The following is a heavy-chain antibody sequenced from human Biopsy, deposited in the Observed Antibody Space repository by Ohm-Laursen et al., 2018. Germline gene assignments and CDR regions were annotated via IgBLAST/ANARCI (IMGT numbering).Heavy chain of an antibody. J-gene: IGHJ3*01. D-gene: IGHD3-16*01. V-gene: IGHV1-2*02. Sequence: ASVKVSCKGSGYAVNDYFLHWLRQAPGQGPEWMGGISPNSGGTNYAQKFQGRVTMTTDTSTSTVYLELRRLISDDTAVYYCARDIMNRIAGLVARSDVLDVWGQGTLVTVSS. CDR1: GYAVNDYF. CDR2: ISPNSGGT. CDR3: ARDIMNRIAGLVARSDVLDV.